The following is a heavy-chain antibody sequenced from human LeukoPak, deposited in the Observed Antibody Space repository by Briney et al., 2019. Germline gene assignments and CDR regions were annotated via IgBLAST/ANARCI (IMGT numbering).Heavy chain of an antibody. CDR2: IKSKTDGRTT. V-gene: IGHV3-15*01. CDR3: TTAYYYGSGSPFDY. J-gene: IGHJ4*02. Sequence: GGSLRLSCAASGFTFSNAWMSWVRQAPGKGLEWVGRIKSKTDGRTTDYAAPVKGTFTISRDDSKNTLYLQMNSLKTEDTAVYYCTTAYYYGSGSPFDYWGQGTLVTVSS. CDR1: GFTFSNAW. D-gene: IGHD3-10*01.